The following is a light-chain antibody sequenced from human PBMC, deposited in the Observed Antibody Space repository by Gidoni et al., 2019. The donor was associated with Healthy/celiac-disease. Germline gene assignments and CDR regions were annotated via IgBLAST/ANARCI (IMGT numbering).Light chain of an antibody. CDR1: SSDVGGYNY. CDR3: SSYTSSSTSGV. V-gene: IGLV2-14*01. CDR2: EVS. Sequence: QSALTQPASVSGSPGQSITISCTGTSSDVGGYNYVSWYQQHPGKAPKLMIYEVSNRPSGVSNRFSGLQAEDEADYYCSSYTSSSTSGVFGTGTKVTVL. J-gene: IGLJ1*01.